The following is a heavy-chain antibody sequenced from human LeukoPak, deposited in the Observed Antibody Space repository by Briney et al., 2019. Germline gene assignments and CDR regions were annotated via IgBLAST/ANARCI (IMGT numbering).Heavy chain of an antibody. CDR1: GFTFSSYG. CDR2: ISKDGSDK. Sequence: GGSLRLSCAASGFTFSSYGMHWVRQAPGKGLEWVAVISKDGSDKYYPGSVRGRFTISRDNSKNTTYLQMDSLRAEDTAIYYCARDYWWNYDYWGQGTLVTVSS. V-gene: IGHV3-30*03. CDR3: ARDYWWNYDY. D-gene: IGHD1-7*01. J-gene: IGHJ4*02.